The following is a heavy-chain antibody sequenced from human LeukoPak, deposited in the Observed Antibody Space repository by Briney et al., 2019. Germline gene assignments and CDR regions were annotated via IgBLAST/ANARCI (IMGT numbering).Heavy chain of an antibody. Sequence: GESLKISCRGSGDSFTSYWIDWVRQMPGKGLEWMGVIYPGDSDTRYSPSFQGQVTISADKSITTAYLQWSNLKASDTAMYYCARRKVRGVIKSPFDYWGQGTLVTVSS. CDR2: IYPGDSDT. V-gene: IGHV5-51*01. CDR1: GDSFTSYW. D-gene: IGHD3-10*01. J-gene: IGHJ4*02. CDR3: ARRKVRGVIKSPFDY.